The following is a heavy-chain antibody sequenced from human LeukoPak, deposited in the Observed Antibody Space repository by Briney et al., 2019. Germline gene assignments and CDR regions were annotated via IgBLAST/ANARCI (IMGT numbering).Heavy chain of an antibody. Sequence: SVKVSCKASGGTFSSYAISWVRQAPGQGLEWMGGIIPIFGTTNYAQKLQGRVTITADESTSAAYMELSSLRSEDTAVYYCASRTYTYDSSGYYRRNYYFDYWGQGTLVTVSS. CDR2: IIPIFGTT. J-gene: IGHJ4*02. V-gene: IGHV1-69*13. CDR1: GGTFSSYA. D-gene: IGHD3-22*01. CDR3: ASRTYTYDSSGYYRRNYYFDY.